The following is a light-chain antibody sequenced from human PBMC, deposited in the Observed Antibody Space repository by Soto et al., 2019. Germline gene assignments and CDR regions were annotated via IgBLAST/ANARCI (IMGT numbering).Light chain of an antibody. CDR3: SSYTSSDTPYV. J-gene: IGLJ1*01. Sequence: QSALTQPASVSGSPGQSITISCTGTSSDVGGYNYVSWYQQHPDKAPKLMIYVVSNRPSGVSNRFSGSKSGNTASLTISGLQAXXXXXXYCSSYTSSDTPYVFGTGTKLTVL. CDR2: VVS. CDR1: SSDVGGYNY. V-gene: IGLV2-14*01.